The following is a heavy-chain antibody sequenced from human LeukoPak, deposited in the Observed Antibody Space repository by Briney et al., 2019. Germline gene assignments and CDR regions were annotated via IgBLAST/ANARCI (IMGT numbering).Heavy chain of an antibody. Sequence: ASVKVSCKASGYTFTSYGISWVRQAPGQGLEWMGWISAYNGNTDYAQNLHGRVTMTTDTSTNTAYVEPGSLTSDDTAVYYCARVGSYCTSSTCFDYWGQGTLVTVSS. CDR1: GYTFTSYG. CDR2: ISAYNGNT. D-gene: IGHD2-2*01. V-gene: IGHV1-18*01. J-gene: IGHJ4*02. CDR3: ARVGSYCTSSTCFDY.